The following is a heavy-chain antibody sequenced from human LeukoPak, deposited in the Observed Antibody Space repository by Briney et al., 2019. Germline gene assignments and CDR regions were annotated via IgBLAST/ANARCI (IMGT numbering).Heavy chain of an antibody. V-gene: IGHV3-48*03. CDR1: GFTFSSYE. D-gene: IGHD3-22*01. CDR3: ARESSSGYSSDH. J-gene: IGHJ4*02. Sequence: PGGSLRLSCAASGFTFSSYEMIWVRQAPGKGLEWVSYISSSGTTMYYADSVKGRFTISRDNAKNSLYLQMNSLRAEDTAVYFCARESSSGYSSDHWGQGMLVTVSS. CDR2: ISSSGTTM.